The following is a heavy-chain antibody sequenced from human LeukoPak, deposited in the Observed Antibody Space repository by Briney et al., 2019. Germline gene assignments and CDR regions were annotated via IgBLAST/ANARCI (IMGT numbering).Heavy chain of an antibody. D-gene: IGHD2-21*02. CDR1: GGSIRSSYYY. Sequence: PSETLSPTCTVSGGSIRSSYYYWGWIRQPPGTGLEWIGSIYDSGSTYYNPSLKSRVTTSVDTSKNQFSLKLNSVTAADTAVYYCARDATRGGDNDYWGQGTRVIVSS. V-gene: IGHV4-39*02. CDR2: IYDSGST. CDR3: ARDATRGGDNDY. J-gene: IGHJ4*02.